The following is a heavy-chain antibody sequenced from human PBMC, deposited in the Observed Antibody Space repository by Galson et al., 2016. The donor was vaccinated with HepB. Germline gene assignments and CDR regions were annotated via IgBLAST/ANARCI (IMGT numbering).Heavy chain of an antibody. D-gene: IGHD1-14*01. Sequence: SLRLSCAASGFTFSNYGLSWVRQAPGKGLEWVSAISATGGSGGSTYYADSVKGRFTISRDNSKKKLYLQMNSLRAEDTAEYYCAKRTGSGMHGRDVWGKGTTVTVSS. CDR3: AKRTGSGMHGRDV. CDR1: GFTFSNYG. V-gene: IGHV3-23*01. CDR2: ISATGGSGGST. J-gene: IGHJ6*04.